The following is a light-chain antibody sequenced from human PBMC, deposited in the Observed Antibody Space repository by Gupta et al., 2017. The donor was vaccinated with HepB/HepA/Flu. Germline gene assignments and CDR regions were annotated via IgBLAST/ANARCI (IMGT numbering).Light chain of an antibody. Sequence: SSELTQDPAVSVALGQTVRITCQGDSLRNYYANWYQQKPGQAPVLVIYGKNNRPSGIPDRFSGSNSGKTASLTITGAQAEDEADYYCNSRDSSGNHYVFGTETKVTVL. CDR3: NSRDSSGNHYV. V-gene: IGLV3-19*01. CDR1: SLRNYY. J-gene: IGLJ1*01. CDR2: GKN.